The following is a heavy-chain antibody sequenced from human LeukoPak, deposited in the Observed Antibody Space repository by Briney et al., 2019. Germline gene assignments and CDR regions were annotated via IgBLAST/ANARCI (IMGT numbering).Heavy chain of an antibody. V-gene: IGHV4-39*01. Sequence: PSETLSLTCTVSGGSISSSSYYWGWIRQPPGKGLEWIGSTYYSGSTYYNPSLKSRVTISVDTSKNQFSLKESSVTATDTAVYYCARKSFSRRGYFDYWGQGTLVTVSS. CDR3: ARKSFSRRGYFDY. D-gene: IGHD3-10*01. CDR2: TYYSGST. CDR1: GGSISSSSYY. J-gene: IGHJ4*02.